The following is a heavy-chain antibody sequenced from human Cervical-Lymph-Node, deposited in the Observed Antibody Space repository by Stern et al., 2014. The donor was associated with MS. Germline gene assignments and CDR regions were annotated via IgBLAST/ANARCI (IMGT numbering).Heavy chain of an antibody. CDR3: AGSIVAAEYFQY. CDR1: GFVFNNYG. D-gene: IGHD6-13*01. Sequence: QVQLVQSGGGVVQPGRSLRLSCAASGFVFNNYGMHWVRQAPGKGLEWVAVIWYDGSKKFYADSVKGRFTISRDDSKDTLYLQMNSLRAEDTAIYFCAGSIVAAEYFQYWGQGTLVTVSS. CDR2: IWYDGSKK. J-gene: IGHJ1*01. V-gene: IGHV3-33*01.